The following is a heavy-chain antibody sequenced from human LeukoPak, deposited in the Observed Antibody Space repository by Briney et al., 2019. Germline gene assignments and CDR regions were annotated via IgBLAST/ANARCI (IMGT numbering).Heavy chain of an antibody. V-gene: IGHV4-34*01. Sequence: SETLSLTCAVYGGSFSGYYWSWICQPPGKGLEWLGEINHSGSANYNPSLKSRVTISVDTSKNQFSLKLSSVTAADTAVYYCARGLYSSSSMGFDYWGQGTLVTVSS. J-gene: IGHJ4*02. D-gene: IGHD6-6*01. CDR2: INHSGSA. CDR3: ARGLYSSSSMGFDY. CDR1: GGSFSGYY.